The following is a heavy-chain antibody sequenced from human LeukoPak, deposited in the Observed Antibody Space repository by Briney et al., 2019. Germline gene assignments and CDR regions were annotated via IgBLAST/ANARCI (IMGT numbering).Heavy chain of an antibody. CDR3: AHSSDYYDSSGYYCNWFDP. D-gene: IGHD3-22*01. CDR1: GFSLSTSGVG. Sequence: SGPTLVNPTQTLTLTCTFSGFSLSTSGVGVGWIRQPPGKALEWLALIYWDDDKRYSPSLKSRLTITKDTSKNQVVLTMTNMDPVDTATYYCAHSSDYYDSSGYYCNWFDPWGQGTLVTVSS. CDR2: IYWDDDK. V-gene: IGHV2-5*02. J-gene: IGHJ5*02.